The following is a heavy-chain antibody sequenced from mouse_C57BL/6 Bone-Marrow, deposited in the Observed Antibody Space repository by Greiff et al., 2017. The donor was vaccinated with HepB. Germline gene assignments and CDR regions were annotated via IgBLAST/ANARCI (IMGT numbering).Heavy chain of an antibody. V-gene: IGHV1-66*01. CDR3: ARGVYYYGSLYYFDY. J-gene: IGHJ2*01. CDR1: GYSFTSYY. D-gene: IGHD1-1*01. Sequence: QVQLKQSGPELVKPGASVKISCKASGYSFTSYYIHWVKQRPGQGLEWIGWIYPGSGNTKYNEKFKGKATLTADTSSSTAYMQLSSLTSEDSAVYYCARGVYYYGSLYYFDYWGQGTTLTVSS. CDR2: IYPGSGNT.